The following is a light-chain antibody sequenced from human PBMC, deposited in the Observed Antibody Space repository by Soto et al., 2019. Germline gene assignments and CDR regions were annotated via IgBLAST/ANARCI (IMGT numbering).Light chain of an antibody. CDR1: QGIMSY. CDR3: QQHNASLYT. J-gene: IGKJ2*01. V-gene: IGKV1-17*03. Sequence: DIPMTQSPSAMSASVGDRVTITCRSSQGIMSYVAWFQQRPGQAPKRLINGASTLQSGVPARFSGSGSETEFALSITNLQPEDIASYCCQQHNASLYTFGQGTTLEI. CDR2: GAS.